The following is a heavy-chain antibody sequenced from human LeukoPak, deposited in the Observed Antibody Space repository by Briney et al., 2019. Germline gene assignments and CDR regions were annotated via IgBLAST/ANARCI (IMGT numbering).Heavy chain of an antibody. CDR3: AKENEDYSNYGPILTSYNWFDP. Sequence: PGGSLRLSCAASGFTFSSYGMHWVRQAPGKGLEWVAFIRYEGSNKYYADSVKGRFTISRDNSKNTLYLQMNSLRAEDTAVYYCAKENEDYSNYGPILTSYNWFDPWGQGTLVTVSS. J-gene: IGHJ5*02. CDR2: IRYEGSNK. D-gene: IGHD4-11*01. CDR1: GFTFSSYG. V-gene: IGHV3-30*02.